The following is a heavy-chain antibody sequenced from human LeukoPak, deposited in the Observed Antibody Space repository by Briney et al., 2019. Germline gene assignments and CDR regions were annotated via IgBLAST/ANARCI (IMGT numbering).Heavy chain of an antibody. CDR1: GFTISSYY. V-gene: IGHV3-7*04. CDR3: ARDEVAVPGGDC. D-gene: IGHD5-12*01. CDR2: IKEDGSAS. J-gene: IGHJ4*02. Sequence: PGGSLRLSCAASGFTISSYYMSWVRQAPGKGLEWLANIKEDGSASNYVDSAKGRFTISRDNAKNLLYLQMNSLRPEDTAVYYCARDEVAVPGGDCWGQGTLVTVSS.